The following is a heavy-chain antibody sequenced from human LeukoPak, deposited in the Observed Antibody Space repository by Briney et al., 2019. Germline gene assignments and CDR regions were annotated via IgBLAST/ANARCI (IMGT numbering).Heavy chain of an antibody. Sequence: SETLSLTCTVSGGSISSSSYYWGWIRQPPGKGLEWIGSIYYSGSTYYNPSLKSRVTISVDTSKNQFSLKLSSVTAADTAVYYCARPAGGLRYFDWLSYYYMDVWGKWTTVTVSS. CDR3: ARPAGGLRYFDWLSYYYMDV. CDR1: GGSISSSSYY. J-gene: IGHJ6*03. CDR2: IYYSGST. D-gene: IGHD3-9*01. V-gene: IGHV4-39*01.